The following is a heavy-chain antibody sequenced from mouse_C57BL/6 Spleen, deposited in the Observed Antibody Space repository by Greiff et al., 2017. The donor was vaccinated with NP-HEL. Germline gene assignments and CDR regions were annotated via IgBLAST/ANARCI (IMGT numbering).Heavy chain of an antibody. J-gene: IGHJ4*01. D-gene: IGHD1-2*01. Sequence: VQLQQSGAELASPGASVTLSCKASGYTFTDHSMNWVKQRPGKGLEWIGRIYPVSGETNYNRKFMGKATFTVDRSSSTVYMVVNSLTSEDPAVYYCGRAGYYGVCYAMDDWGQRTSVTVSS. CDR3: GRAGYYGVCYAMDD. CDR2: IYPVSGET. V-gene: IGHV1-11*01. CDR1: GYTFTDHS.